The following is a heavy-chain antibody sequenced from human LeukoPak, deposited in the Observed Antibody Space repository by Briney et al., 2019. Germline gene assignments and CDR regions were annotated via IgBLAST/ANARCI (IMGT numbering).Heavy chain of an antibody. CDR1: GITFSSFG. J-gene: IGHJ3*02. CDR2: IWYDGSNK. D-gene: IGHD3-22*01. Sequence: GGSLRLSCAASGITFSSFGMHWVRQAPGKGLEWVAFIWYDGSNKYYADSVKGRFTISRDNSKNTLYLQMNSLRAEDTAVYYCAKDLSSGYYDAFDIWGQGTMVTVSS. CDR3: AKDLSSGYYDAFDI. V-gene: IGHV3-30*02.